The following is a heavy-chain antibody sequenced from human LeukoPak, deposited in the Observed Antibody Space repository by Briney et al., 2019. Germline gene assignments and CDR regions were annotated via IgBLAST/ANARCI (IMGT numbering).Heavy chain of an antibody. CDR1: GYSFTNYW. CDR3: ARGVGATYFDY. D-gene: IGHD1-26*01. CDR2: IYPGDSDT. J-gene: IGHJ4*02. Sequence: GESLKISCQGSGYSFTNYWIGWVRQMPGKGLEWMGIIYPGDSDTRYSPSFQGQVTISADKSIDTAYLQWSSLKASDTAIYYCARGVGATYFDYWGQGTLVTVSS. V-gene: IGHV5-51*01.